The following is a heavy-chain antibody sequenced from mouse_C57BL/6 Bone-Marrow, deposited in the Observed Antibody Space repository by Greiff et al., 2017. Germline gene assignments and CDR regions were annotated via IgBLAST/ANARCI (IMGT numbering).Heavy chain of an antibody. CDR2: INPSTGGT. V-gene: IGHV1-42*01. J-gene: IGHJ1*03. Sequence: EVQLKESGPELVKPGASVKISCKASGYSFTGYYMNWVKQSPEKSLEWIGEINPSTGGTTYNQKFKAKATLTVDKSSSTAYMQLKSLTSEDSAVYYCARYYYYYGSSHWYCDVWGTGTTVTVSS. D-gene: IGHD1-1*01. CDR1: GYSFTGYY. CDR3: ARYYYYYGSSHWYCDV.